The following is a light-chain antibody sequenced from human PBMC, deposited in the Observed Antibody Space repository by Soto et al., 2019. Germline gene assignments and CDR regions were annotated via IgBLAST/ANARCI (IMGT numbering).Light chain of an antibody. V-gene: IGKV3-15*01. Sequence: EVVMSLSPATLSVSPGERATLSCRASQSVSSNLAWYQQKPGQAPSLLIYGASTRATGTPARFSGSGSGTEFTLTISSLQSEDFAVYYCQQYNNWPPYTFGQGTKVDVK. CDR1: QSVSSN. CDR3: QQYNNWPPYT. J-gene: IGKJ2*01. CDR2: GAS.